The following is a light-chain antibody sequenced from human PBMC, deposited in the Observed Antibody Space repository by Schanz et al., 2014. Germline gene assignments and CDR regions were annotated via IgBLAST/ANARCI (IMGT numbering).Light chain of an antibody. J-gene: IGLJ3*02. CDR2: SNN. Sequence: QSVLTQPPSASGTPGQRVTISCSGSSSNIGSNYVYWYQQLPGTAPKLLIYSNNQRPSGVPDRFSGSKSGSSASLAISGLQSEDEADYCCATWDDSLNGWVFGGGTKLTVL. CDR1: SSNIGSNY. V-gene: IGLV1-44*01. CDR3: ATWDDSLNGWV.